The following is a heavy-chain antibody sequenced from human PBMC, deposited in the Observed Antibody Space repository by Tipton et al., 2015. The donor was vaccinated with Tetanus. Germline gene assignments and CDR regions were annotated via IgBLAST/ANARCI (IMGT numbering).Heavy chain of an antibody. Sequence: VQLVQSGGEVKKPGESLKISCKGSGYIFTNYWIGWVRQKPGKGLAWMGIIYPGDSDTRYSPSFQGQVTISVDKSINTAYLQWSSLKASDTSMFYCARAHCSDGVCNFDFWGQGALVTVAS. J-gene: IGHJ4*02. D-gene: IGHD2-15*01. CDR2: IYPGDSDT. V-gene: IGHV5-51*01. CDR1: GYIFTNYW. CDR3: ARAHCSDGVCNFDF.